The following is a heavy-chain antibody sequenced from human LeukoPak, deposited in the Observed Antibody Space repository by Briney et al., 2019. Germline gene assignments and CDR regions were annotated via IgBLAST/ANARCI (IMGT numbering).Heavy chain of an antibody. CDR1: GFTLSGSA. CDR3: IAAADNDAFDI. D-gene: IGHD6-13*01. J-gene: IGHJ3*02. V-gene: IGHV3-73*01. Sequence: GGSLRLSCAASGFTLSGSAMHWVRQASGKGLEWVGRNRSKANSYATAYAASVKGRFTISRDDSKNTAYLQMNSLKTEDTAVYYCIAAADNDAFDIWGPGTMVTVSS. CDR2: NRSKANSYAT.